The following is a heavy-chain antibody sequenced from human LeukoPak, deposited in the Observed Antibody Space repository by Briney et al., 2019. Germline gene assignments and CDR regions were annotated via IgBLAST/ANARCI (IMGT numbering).Heavy chain of an antibody. CDR2: ISNYKENT. V-gene: IGHV1-18*01. Sequence: GSVNVSPKASLYTLTSYGINGVGPASAQGRDWMGLISNYKENTHNAQRLQGRVTLNPETSPSTAYLEPRSLRSDDTAVYYCAREYGDNYFDYWGQGTLVTVSS. D-gene: IGHD4-17*01. CDR1: LYTLTSYG. CDR3: AREYGDNYFDY. J-gene: IGHJ4*02.